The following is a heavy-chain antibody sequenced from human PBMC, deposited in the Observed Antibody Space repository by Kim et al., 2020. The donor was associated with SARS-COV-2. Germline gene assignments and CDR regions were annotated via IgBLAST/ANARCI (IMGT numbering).Heavy chain of an antibody. CDR2: IKQDGSEK. J-gene: IGHJ6*02. Sequence: GGSLRLSCAASGFTFSSYWMSWVRQAPGKGLEWVANIKQDGSEKYYVDSVKGRFTISRDNAKNSLYLQMNSLRAEDTAVYYCARAGYSSGWYSARLGMDVWGQGTTVTVSS. V-gene: IGHV3-7*01. D-gene: IGHD6-19*01. CDR3: ARAGYSSGWYSARLGMDV. CDR1: GFTFSSYW.